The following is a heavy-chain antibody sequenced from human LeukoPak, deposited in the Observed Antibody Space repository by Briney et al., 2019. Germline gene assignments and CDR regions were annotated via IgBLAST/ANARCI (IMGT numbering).Heavy chain of an antibody. D-gene: IGHD4-17*01. CDR2: INHSGST. J-gene: IGHJ4*02. Sequence: SETLSLTCAVYGGSFSGYYWSWIRQPPGKGLEWIGEINHSGSTNYNPSLKSRVTISVDTSKNQFSLKLSSVTAADTAVYYCARSTAVTIFDYRGQGTLVTVSS. V-gene: IGHV4-34*01. CDR1: GGSFSGYY. CDR3: ARSTAVTIFDY.